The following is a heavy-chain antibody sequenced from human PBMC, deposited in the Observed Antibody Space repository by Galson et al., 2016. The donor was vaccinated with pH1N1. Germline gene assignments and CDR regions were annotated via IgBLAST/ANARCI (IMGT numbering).Heavy chain of an antibody. CDR1: GFTVSSNY. D-gene: IGHD3-3*01. CDR2: IYSGGRT. CDR3: ARVGDFWSYYYYNMDV. Sequence: PRLSCAASGFTVSSNYMSWVRQAPGKGLEWVSLIYSGGRTYYADSAKGRFTISRDNSKNTLYLQMNSLRVEDTAVYYCARVGDFWSYYYYNMDVWGQGTTVTVSS. V-gene: IGHV3-53*01. J-gene: IGHJ6*02.